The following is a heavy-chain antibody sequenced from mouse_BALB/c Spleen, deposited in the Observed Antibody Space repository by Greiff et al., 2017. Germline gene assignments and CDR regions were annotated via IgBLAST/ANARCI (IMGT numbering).Heavy chain of an antibody. D-gene: IGHD2-1*01. CDR3: AREDRDGNAWFAD. CDR1: GYTFTDYA. V-gene: IGHV1-67*01. Sequence: VKLQESGPELVRPGVSVKISCKGSGYTFTDYAMHWVKQSHAKSLEWIGVISTYSGNTNYNQKFKGKATMTVDKSSSTAYMELARLTSEDSAIYYCAREDRDGNAWFADWGQGTLVTVSA. CDR2: ISTYSGNT. J-gene: IGHJ3*01.